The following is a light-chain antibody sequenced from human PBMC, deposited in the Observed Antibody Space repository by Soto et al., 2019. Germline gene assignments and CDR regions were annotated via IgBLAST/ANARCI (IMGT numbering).Light chain of an antibody. CDR3: QQYYSAPLT. CDR1: QSLLYSSSNKNY. J-gene: IGKJ4*01. CDR2: WAS. Sequence: DIVMTQSPDSLAVSLGERATINCKSSQSLLYSSSNKNYLAWYQQKPGQSPKLLIYWASTRETGVPDRFSGSGSGTDFTLPISSLQAEDVAVYYCQQYYSAPLTFGGGTKVEIK. V-gene: IGKV4-1*01.